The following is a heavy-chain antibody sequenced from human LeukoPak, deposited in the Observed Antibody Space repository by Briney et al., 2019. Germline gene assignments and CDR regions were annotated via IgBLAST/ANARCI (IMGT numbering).Heavy chain of an antibody. V-gene: IGHV3-23*01. D-gene: IGHD2-15*01. CDR1: GFIFSTAW. J-gene: IGHJ4*02. CDR3: AKAPVGD. CDR2: ISGSGGST. Sequence: GGSLRLSCAASGFIFSTAWMNWVRQAPGKGLEWVSAISGSGGSTYYADSVKGRFTISRDNSKNTLYLQMNSLRAEDTAVYRCAKAPVGDWGQGTLVTVSS.